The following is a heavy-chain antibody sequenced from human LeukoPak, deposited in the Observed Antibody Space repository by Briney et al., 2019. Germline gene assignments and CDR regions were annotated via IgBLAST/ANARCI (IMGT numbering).Heavy chain of an antibody. CDR1: GFTFSSYA. CDR2: ISYDGSNK. J-gene: IGHJ3*02. Sequence: GGSLRLSCAASGFTFSSYAMHWVRQAPGKGLEWVAVISYDGSNKYYADSVKGRFTISRDNSKNTLYLQMNSLRAEDTAVYYCARGRQLVGNAFDIWGQGTMVTVSS. CDR3: ARGRQLVGNAFDI. D-gene: IGHD6-6*01. V-gene: IGHV3-30*04.